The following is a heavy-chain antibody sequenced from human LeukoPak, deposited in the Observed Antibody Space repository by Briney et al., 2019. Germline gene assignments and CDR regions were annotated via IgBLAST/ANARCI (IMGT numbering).Heavy chain of an antibody. Sequence: ASVKVSCKASGYTFTGYYMHWVRQAPGQGREWMGWINPNSGGTNYAQKFQGRVTMTRDTSISTAYMELSRLRSDDTAVYYCARGYELAVAGTVGYWGQGTLVTVSS. CDR1: GYTFTGYY. D-gene: IGHD6-19*01. J-gene: IGHJ4*02. CDR3: ARGYELAVAGTVGY. CDR2: INPNSGGT. V-gene: IGHV1-2*02.